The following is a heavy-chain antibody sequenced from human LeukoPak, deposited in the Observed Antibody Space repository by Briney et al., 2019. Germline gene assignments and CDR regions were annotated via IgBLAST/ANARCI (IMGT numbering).Heavy chain of an antibody. J-gene: IGHJ3*01. CDR3: ARERLPVDAFDV. CDR2: INTNTGNP. Sequence: ASVKVSCKASGYTFTTSVINWVRQAPGQGLEWMGWINTNTGNPTYAQGFPGHFVFSLDTSVSTAYLQISSLKTEDTAMYYCARERLPVDAFDVWGQGTMVTVSS. V-gene: IGHV7-4-1*02. CDR1: GYTFTTSV. D-gene: IGHD4-11*01.